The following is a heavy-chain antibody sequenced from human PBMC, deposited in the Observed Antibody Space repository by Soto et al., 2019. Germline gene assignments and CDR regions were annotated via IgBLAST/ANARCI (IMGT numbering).Heavy chain of an antibody. D-gene: IGHD1-7*01. CDR2: IYPGDSDT. Sequence: PGESLKISCKGSGYSFTSYWIGWVRQMPGKGLEWMGIIYPGDSDTRYSPSFQGQVTISADKSISTAYLQWSSLKASDTAMYYCARQDVVDRYNWNYRDWRLQRLFDYWGQGTLVTVSS. J-gene: IGHJ4*02. CDR3: ARQDVVDRYNWNYRDWRLQRLFDY. CDR1: GYSFTSYW. V-gene: IGHV5-51*01.